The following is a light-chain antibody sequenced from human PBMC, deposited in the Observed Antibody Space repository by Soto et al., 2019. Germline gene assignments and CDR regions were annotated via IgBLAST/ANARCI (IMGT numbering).Light chain of an antibody. CDR1: SNDVGSYNL. V-gene: IGLV2-23*01. CDR2: EGS. CDR3: CSYAGSNTYVV. Sequence: QSVLTQPATVSGSPGQSITISCTGTSNDVGSYNLVSWYQLHPGKAPKLMIYEGSKRPSGVSNRFSGSKSGNTASLTISGLPAEDEADYYCCSYAGSNTYVVFGGGTKLTVL. J-gene: IGLJ2*01.